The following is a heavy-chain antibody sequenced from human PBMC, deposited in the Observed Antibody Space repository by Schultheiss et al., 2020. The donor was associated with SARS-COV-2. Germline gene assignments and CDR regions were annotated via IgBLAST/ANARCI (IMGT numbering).Heavy chain of an antibody. CDR3: ARQTYGDYGIEH. J-gene: IGHJ1*01. CDR2: IYPGDSDT. V-gene: IGHV5-51*01. CDR1: GFTFSNAW. D-gene: IGHD4-17*01. Sequence: GESLKISCAASGFTFSNAWMNWVRQAPGKGLEWMGIIYPGDSDTRYSPSFQGQVTISADKSISTAYLQWSSLKASDTAMYYCARQTYGDYGIEHWGQGTLVTVSS.